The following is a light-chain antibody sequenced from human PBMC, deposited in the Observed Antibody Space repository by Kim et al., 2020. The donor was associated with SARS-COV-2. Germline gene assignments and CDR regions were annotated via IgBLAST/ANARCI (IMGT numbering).Light chain of an antibody. CDR3: QQYSSYSPT. J-gene: IGKJ4*01. V-gene: IGKV1-5*03. CDR2: KTS. CDR1: QSISSW. Sequence: ASVGDRVTITCRASQSISSWLAWFQQKPGQAPKLLIFKTSNLESGVPSRFSGSGSGTEFTLTITSLQPDDFATYYCQQYSSYSPTFGGGTKVDIK.